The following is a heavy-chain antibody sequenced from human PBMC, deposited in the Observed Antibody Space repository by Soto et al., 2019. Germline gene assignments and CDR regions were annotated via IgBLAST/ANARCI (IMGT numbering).Heavy chain of an antibody. D-gene: IGHD3-22*01. V-gene: IGHV3-23*01. CDR3: AKDGSDSSGDLYYFYY. CDR1: GFTFSTFA. J-gene: IGHJ4*02. CDR2: ISGSPSST. Sequence: GGSLRLSCAASGFTFSTFAMSWVRQTPGKGLEWVSSISGSPSSTYYADSVKGRFTISRDNSKKTLFLQMSSLRAEDTAIYYCAKDGSDSSGDLYYFYYRGQGTLVTVSS.